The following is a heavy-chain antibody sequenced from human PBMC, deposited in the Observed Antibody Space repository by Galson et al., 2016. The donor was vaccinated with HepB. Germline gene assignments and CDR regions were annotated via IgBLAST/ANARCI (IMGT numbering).Heavy chain of an antibody. Sequence: SETLSLTCGVYGGSLTGRYWSWIRQSPGKGLEWIGEVNQSGGTTYNPSLKSRVTISVDTSKMQFSLKLNPVPAADTALYFCARGRYGCSGGNCLNHYYYYNGLDVWGQGTTVTVSS. V-gene: IGHV4-34*01. D-gene: IGHD2-15*01. CDR3: ARGRYGCSGGNCLNHYYYYNGLDV. CDR2: VNQSGGT. J-gene: IGHJ6*02. CDR1: GGSLTGRY.